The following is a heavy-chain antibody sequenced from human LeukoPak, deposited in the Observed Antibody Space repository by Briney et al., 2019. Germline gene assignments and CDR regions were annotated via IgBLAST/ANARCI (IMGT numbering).Heavy chain of an antibody. CDR2: FDPEDGET. J-gene: IGHJ5*02. Sequence: GASVKVSCKVSGYTLTELSMHWVRQAPGKGLEWMGGFDPEDGETIYAQKSQGRATMTEDTSTDTAYMELSSLRSEDTAVYYCATRGFGTLNWFDPWGQGTLVTVSS. V-gene: IGHV1-24*01. D-gene: IGHD3-10*01. CDR3: ATRGFGTLNWFDP. CDR1: GYTLTELS.